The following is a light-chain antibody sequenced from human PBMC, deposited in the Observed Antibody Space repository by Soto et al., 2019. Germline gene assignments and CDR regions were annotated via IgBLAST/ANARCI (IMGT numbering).Light chain of an antibody. V-gene: IGKV3-11*01. CDR2: DVL. CDR3: QQRRQWPIT. Sequence: EIVLTQSPATLSLSPGERATLSCRASQSVSTYLAWYQQKPGQAPRLLIYDVLKKTTGTPARFSGGGSGTDFTLTISSLEPEDSAVYYCQQRRQWPITFGQGTRLEI. J-gene: IGKJ5*01. CDR1: QSVSTY.